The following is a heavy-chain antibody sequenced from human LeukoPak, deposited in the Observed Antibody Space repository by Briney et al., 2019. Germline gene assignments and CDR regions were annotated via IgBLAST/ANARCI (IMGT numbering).Heavy chain of an antibody. CDR2: ISTTGST. J-gene: IGHJ4*02. V-gene: IGHV4-4*07. CDR1: GAAISDYF. CDR3: ASDDY. Sequence: SETLSLTCTVSGAAISDYFWSWIRQPAGKDLEWIGRISTTGSTYFNPSLQSRVRMSVDSSKTHFSLKLSSVTAADTAVYYCASDDYWGQGTLVTVSS.